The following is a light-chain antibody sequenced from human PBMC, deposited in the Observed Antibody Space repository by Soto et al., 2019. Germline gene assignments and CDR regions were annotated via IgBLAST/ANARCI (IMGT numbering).Light chain of an antibody. Sequence: DIQMTQSPSTLSASGGDRVTITCRASQNVDNWVAWYQQKPGKAPKFLIYDASNLESGVPSRFSGRGSGTEFTLTISSLQPDDFATYYCQRYNSNSRTFGQGTKLDI. V-gene: IGKV1-5*01. CDR3: QRYNSNSRT. CDR1: QNVDNW. CDR2: DAS. J-gene: IGKJ1*01.